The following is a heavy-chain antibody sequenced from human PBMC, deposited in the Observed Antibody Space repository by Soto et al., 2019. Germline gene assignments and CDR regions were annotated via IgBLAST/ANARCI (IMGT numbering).Heavy chain of an antibody. CDR3: TRRDSSGTPGDY. CDR1: GFTFSDHY. CDR2: IRNRANSYTT. Sequence: EVQLVESGGGLVQPGGSLRLSCAASGFTFSDHYMDWVRQAPGKGLEWVGRIRNRANSYTTEYAASVKGRFTVSRXVSKNSLYLQMNSLKTEDTAVYYCTRRDSSGTPGDYWGQGTLVTVSS. V-gene: IGHV3-72*01. D-gene: IGHD3-22*01. J-gene: IGHJ4*02.